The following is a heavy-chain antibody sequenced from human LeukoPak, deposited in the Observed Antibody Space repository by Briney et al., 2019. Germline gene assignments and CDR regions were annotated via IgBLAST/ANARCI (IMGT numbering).Heavy chain of an antibody. J-gene: IGHJ1*01. CDR2: ISGDGGST. CDR1: GFTFDNYA. CDR3: ARDSQEFFQH. Sequence: GRSLRLSCAPSGFTFDNYAIHWGRQAPRTCLEWVSIISGDGGSTYYADSMKGRFTISRDNSKNSLYLQMNSLRTEDTALYYCARDSQEFFQHWGQGTLVTVSS. V-gene: IGHV3-43*02.